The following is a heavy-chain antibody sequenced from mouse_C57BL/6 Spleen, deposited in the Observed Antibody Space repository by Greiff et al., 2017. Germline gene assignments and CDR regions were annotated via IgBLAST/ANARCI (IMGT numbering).Heavy chain of an antibody. Sequence: VQLQQSGPELVKPGASVKIPCKASGYTFTDYNMDWVKQSHGKSLEWIGDINPNNGGTIYNQKFKGKATLTVDKSSSTAYMELRSLTSEDTAVYYCARSLLRRQAWFAYWGQGTLVTVSA. CDR2: INPNNGGT. CDR1: GYTFTDYN. J-gene: IGHJ3*01. V-gene: IGHV1-18*01. CDR3: ARSLLRRQAWFAY. D-gene: IGHD2-4*01.